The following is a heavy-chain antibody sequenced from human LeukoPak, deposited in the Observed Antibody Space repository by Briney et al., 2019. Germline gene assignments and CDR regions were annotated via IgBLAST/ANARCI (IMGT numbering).Heavy chain of an antibody. J-gene: IGHJ4*02. CDR1: GYSFTSYW. CDR3: ARLGRGRDGYNYADY. V-gene: IGHV5-51*01. CDR2: IYPGDSDT. Sequence: GESLKISCKGSGYSFTSYWIGWVCQMPGKGLEWMGIIYPGDSDTRYSPSFQGQVTISADKSISTAYLQWSSLKAPDTAMYYCARLGRGRDGYNYADYWGQGTLVTVSS. D-gene: IGHD5-24*01.